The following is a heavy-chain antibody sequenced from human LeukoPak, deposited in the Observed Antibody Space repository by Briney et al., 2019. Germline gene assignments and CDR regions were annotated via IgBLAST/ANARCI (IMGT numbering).Heavy chain of an antibody. Sequence: SETLSLTCTVSGVSISNYYWSWIRQPAGKGLEFIGRLYSSGSTNCNPSLKSRVTMSVDTSKNQFSLKLSSVTAADTAVYYCARSGYYGSGSYWGFENWFDPWGQGTLVTVSS. D-gene: IGHD3-10*01. V-gene: IGHV4-4*07. CDR1: GVSISNYY. CDR3: ARSGYYGSGSYWGFENWFDP. J-gene: IGHJ5*02. CDR2: LYSSGST.